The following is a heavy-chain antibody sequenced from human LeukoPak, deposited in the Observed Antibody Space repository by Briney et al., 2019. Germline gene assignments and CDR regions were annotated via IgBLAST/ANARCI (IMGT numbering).Heavy chain of an antibody. CDR1: GFTFSSYG. CDR2: ISYDGTNK. D-gene: IGHD6-6*01. CDR3: ARATYSTSHFSYYFDY. V-gene: IGHV3-30-3*01. J-gene: IGHJ4*02. Sequence: QPGGSLRLSCAASGFTFSSYGMHWVRQAPGKGLKWVAVISYDGTNKYYADSVRGRFTISGDNSKNTLYLQMNSLRVDDTAVYYCARATYSTSHFSYYFDYWGQGTLVTVSS.